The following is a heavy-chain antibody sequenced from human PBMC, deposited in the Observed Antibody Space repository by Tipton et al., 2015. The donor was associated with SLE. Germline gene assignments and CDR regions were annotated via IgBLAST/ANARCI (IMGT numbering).Heavy chain of an antibody. CDR1: GFTFSSYA. Sequence: SLRLSCAASGFTFSSYAMHWVRQAPGKGLEYVSAISSNGGSTYYANSVKGRFTISRDNSKNTLYLQMGSLRAEDMAVYYCARGRAINYDFWSGYSSFDYWGRGPLVTVSS. CDR3: ARGRAINYDFWSGYSSFDY. V-gene: IGHV3-64*01. CDR2: ISSNGGST. J-gene: IGHJ4*02. D-gene: IGHD3-3*01.